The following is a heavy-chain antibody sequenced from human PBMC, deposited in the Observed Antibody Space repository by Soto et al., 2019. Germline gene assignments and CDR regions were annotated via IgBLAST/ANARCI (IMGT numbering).Heavy chain of an antibody. V-gene: IGHV4-30-4*01. CDR2: IYYSGST. D-gene: IGHD4-17*01. CDR3: ARDLILRTGSGMDV. Sequence: QVQLQESGPGLVKPSQTLSLTCTVSGGSISSGDYYWSWIRQPPGKGLEWIGYIYYSGSTYYNPSLKRRVTISVDTSKNPFSLKLSSVTAADTAVYDCARDLILRTGSGMDVGGQGTTVTVSS. J-gene: IGHJ6*02. CDR1: GGSISSGDYY.